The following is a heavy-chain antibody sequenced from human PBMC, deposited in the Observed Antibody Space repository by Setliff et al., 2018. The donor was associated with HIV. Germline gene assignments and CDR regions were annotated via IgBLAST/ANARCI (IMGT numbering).Heavy chain of an antibody. CDR1: GGSFSGYY. Sequence: SETLSLTCAVYGGSFSGYYWSWIRQPPGKGLEWIGEINHSGSTNYNPSPKSRVTISVDTSKNQFSLKLSSVTAADTAVYYCARGPRYNWNSYYYMDVWGKGTTVTVSS. J-gene: IGHJ6*03. CDR3: ARGPRYNWNSYYYMDV. CDR2: INHSGST. V-gene: IGHV4-34*01. D-gene: IGHD1-20*01.